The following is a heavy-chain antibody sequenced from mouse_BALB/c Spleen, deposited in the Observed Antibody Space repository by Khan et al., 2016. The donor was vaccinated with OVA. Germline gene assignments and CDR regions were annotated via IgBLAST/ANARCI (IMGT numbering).Heavy chain of an antibody. D-gene: IGHD1-1*01. J-gene: IGHJ3*01. CDR1: GYSITSDYA. CDR2: ICYCGST. Sequence: EVQLQESGPGLVKPSQSLSLTCTVTGYSITSDYAWNWIRQFPGNKLEWMGYICYCGSTSFNPSLKSRISITRATSKNQFFLQLNSVTTEDTATYYCARSLIYYYGSSPYWGQGTLVTVSA. CDR3: ARSLIYYYGSSPY. V-gene: IGHV3-2*02.